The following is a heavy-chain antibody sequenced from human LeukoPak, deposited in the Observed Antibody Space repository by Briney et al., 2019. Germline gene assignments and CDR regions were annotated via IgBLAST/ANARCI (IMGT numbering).Heavy chain of an antibody. CDR1: GGSISSYY. CDR2: IYYSGST. CDR3: ARLGDIGSHYYYFLDS. J-gene: IGHJ4*02. Sequence: SETLFLTCTVSGGSISSYYWTWIRQPPGKRLEWIGYIYYSGSTNYNPSLKSRVTISVDTSKNQFSLKLSSVTAADTAVYYCARLGDIGSHYYYFLDSWGQGTLVTVSS. D-gene: IGHD3-22*01. V-gene: IGHV4-59*01.